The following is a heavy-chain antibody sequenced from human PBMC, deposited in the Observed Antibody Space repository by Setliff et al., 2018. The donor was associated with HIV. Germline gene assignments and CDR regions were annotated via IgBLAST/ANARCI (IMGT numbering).Heavy chain of an antibody. CDR3: VRERSWITYYFDY. CDR1: GVTISDHE. CDR2: ISHDASTT. J-gene: IGHJ4*01. D-gene: IGHD5-12*01. Sequence: PGGSLRLSCVASGVTISDHEMGWVRQAPGKGLEWVSYISHDASTTYYADSVKGRFTISRDNAKNSLFLQMDNLRAEDTGVYYCVRERSWITYYFDYWGHGTLVTVSS. V-gene: IGHV3-11*04.